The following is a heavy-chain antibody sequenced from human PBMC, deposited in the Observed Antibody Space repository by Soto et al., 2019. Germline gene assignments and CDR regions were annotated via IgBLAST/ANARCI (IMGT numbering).Heavy chain of an antibody. Sequence: QVQLVESGGGVVQXGRSLRLSCAASGFTFSSYGMHWVRQAPGKGLEWVAVISYDGSNKYYADSVKGRFTISRDNSKNTLYLQMNSLRAEDTAVYYCAKDEYCSSTSCQIDYWGQGTLVTVSS. V-gene: IGHV3-30*18. J-gene: IGHJ4*02. CDR1: GFTFSSYG. CDR3: AKDEYCSSTSCQIDY. CDR2: ISYDGSNK. D-gene: IGHD2-2*01.